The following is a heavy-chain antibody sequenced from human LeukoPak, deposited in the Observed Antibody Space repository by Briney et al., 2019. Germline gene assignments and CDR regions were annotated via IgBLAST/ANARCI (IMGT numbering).Heavy chain of an antibody. CDR1: GFTFDDYA. Sequence: GGSLRLSCAASGFTFDDYAMHWVRQAPGKGLEWVSLISWDGGSTYYADSVKGRFTISRDNSKNSLYLQMNSLRAEDTALYCCAKGELHYYYYMDVWGKGTTVTVSS. CDR2: ISWDGGST. CDR3: AKGELHYYYYMDV. V-gene: IGHV3-43D*03. D-gene: IGHD3-10*01. J-gene: IGHJ6*03.